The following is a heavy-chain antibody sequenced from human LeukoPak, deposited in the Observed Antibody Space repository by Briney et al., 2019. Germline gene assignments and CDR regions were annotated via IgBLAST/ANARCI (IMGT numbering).Heavy chain of an antibody. CDR3: AREASWCSGGSCFSSYFNY. Sequence: ASVKVSCKASGYTFTSYGISWVRQAPGQGLEWMGWISAYNGNTNYAQKLQGRVTMTTDTSTSTAYMELRSLRSDDTAVYYCAREASWCSGGSCFSSYFNYWGQGTLVTVSS. V-gene: IGHV1-18*01. CDR1: GYTFTSYG. CDR2: ISAYNGNT. D-gene: IGHD2-15*01. J-gene: IGHJ4*02.